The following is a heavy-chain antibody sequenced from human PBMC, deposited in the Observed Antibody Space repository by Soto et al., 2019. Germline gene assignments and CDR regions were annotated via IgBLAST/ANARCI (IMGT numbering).Heavy chain of an antibody. J-gene: IGHJ3*02. CDR2: LHYSGST. CDR3: ARANQMAPKRNAFDI. V-gene: IGHV4-59*01. CDR1: GDSIISYF. D-gene: IGHD2-8*01. Sequence: QVQLRESGPGLVKPSETLSLTCTVSGDSIISYFWSWIRQPPGKGLEWIGYLHYSGSTTYNPTLKSRATTSVDTSQNRFSLRLSSVTAADTAVYYGARANQMAPKRNAFDIWGQGTLVTVSS.